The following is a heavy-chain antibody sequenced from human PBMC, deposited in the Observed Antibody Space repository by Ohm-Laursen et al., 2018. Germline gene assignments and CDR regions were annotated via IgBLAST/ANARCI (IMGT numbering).Heavy chain of an antibody. CDR1: GFSVSNNY. D-gene: IGHD5-24*01. V-gene: IGHV3-66*01. CDR3: ARATRDGYGY. CDR2: IYIGDNT. Sequence: SLRLSCAASGFSVSNNYMSWVRQAPGKGLEWVSVIYIGDNTYYADSVKGRFTISRDNSKNTLYLQMNSLRDEDTAVYYCARATRDGYGYWGQGTLVTVSS. J-gene: IGHJ4*02.